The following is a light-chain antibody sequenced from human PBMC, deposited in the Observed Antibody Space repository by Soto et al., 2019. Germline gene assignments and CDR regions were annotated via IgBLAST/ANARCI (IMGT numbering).Light chain of an antibody. CDR1: QTISRY. CDR3: QHYNSYSEA. Sequence: DIQMTQSPSSLSASVGDRVTITCRASQTISRYANWYQQKPGKAPKLLISGAFDLQTGVPSRFSGSGSGTEFTLTISSLQPDDFATYYCQHYNSYSEAFGQGTKVELK. V-gene: IGKV1-5*01. CDR2: GAF. J-gene: IGKJ1*01.